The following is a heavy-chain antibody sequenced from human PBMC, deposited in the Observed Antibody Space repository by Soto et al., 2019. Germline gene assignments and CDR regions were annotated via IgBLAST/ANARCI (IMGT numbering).Heavy chain of an antibody. CDR2: IDPSDSYT. CDR3: AITEGLVVPAAMSDYYYGMDV. D-gene: IGHD2-2*01. J-gene: IGHJ6*02. CDR1: GYSFTSYW. Sequence: GESLKISCKGSGYSFTSYWISWVRQMPGKGLEWMGRIDPSDSYTNYSPSSQGHVTISADKSISTAYLQWSSLKASDTAMYYCAITEGLVVPAAMSDYYYGMDVWGQGTTVTVSS. V-gene: IGHV5-10-1*01.